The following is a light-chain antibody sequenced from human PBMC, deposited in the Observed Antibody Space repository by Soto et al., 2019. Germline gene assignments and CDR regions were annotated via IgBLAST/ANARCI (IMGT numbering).Light chain of an antibody. V-gene: IGKV3-11*01. J-gene: IGKJ1*01. CDR3: HQRQSWPRT. Sequence: EIVLTQSPATLSAFPGDRVTLSCRASQALNTRLAWYQHKPGQDPRLLIYLTSNRAAGVPARFSAWGSETDFTLTISDVEPEDFAVYYCHQRQSWPRTFGQGTKVEIK. CDR1: QALNTR. CDR2: LTS.